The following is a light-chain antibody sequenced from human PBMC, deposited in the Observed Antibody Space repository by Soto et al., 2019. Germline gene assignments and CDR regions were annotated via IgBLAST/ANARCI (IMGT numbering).Light chain of an antibody. CDR2: DVS. V-gene: IGLV2-14*01. CDR1: SSDVGGYDY. CDR3: SSYTTTFTVV. Sequence: QSALTQPASVSGSPGQSITSSCTGTSSDVGGYDYVSWYQQHPGKAPKLMIYDVSYRPSGVSDRFSASKSGNTASLTISGLQADDEAAYYCSSYTTTFTVVFGGGTKLTVL. J-gene: IGLJ2*01.